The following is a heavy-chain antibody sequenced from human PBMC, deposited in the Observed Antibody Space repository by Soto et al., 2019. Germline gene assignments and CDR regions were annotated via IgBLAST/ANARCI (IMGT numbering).Heavy chain of an antibody. CDR2: IYSSGST. Sequence: QVQLQESGPGLVKPSETLSLTCTVSGGDISTYYWTWIRQPAGKGLEWIGRIYSSGSTKYNPSLKSRVTMSLDTSKNQFSLRLSSVNAADTAVYYCARGQRFSDWFDPWGQGTLVTVSS. CDR1: GGDISTYY. V-gene: IGHV4-4*07. D-gene: IGHD3-3*01. CDR3: ARGQRFSDWFDP. J-gene: IGHJ5*02.